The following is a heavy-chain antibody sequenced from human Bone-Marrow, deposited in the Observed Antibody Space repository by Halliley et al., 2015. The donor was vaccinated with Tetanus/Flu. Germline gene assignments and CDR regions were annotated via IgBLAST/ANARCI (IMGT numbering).Heavy chain of an antibody. Sequence: QLVQSGAEVKKPGASVKVSCKASGYSFNKYGISWVRLAPGQGLEWMGWISGSSGNTNYADRFQDRVIMTRNTSTTTAYMEVRSLRSDDTSLYYCAGSPGGVLASWGRGPLFPFPS. CDR3: AGSPGGVLAS. D-gene: IGHD2-8*02. CDR2: ISGSSGNT. V-gene: IGHV1-18*01. J-gene: IGHJ4*02. CDR1: GYSFNKYG.